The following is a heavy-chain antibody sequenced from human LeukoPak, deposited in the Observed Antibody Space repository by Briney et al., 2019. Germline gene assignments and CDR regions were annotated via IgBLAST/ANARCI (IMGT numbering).Heavy chain of an antibody. Sequence: GGSLRLSCAASGFTFSSYAMHWVRQAPGKGREYFSAISSNGGSTYYSNSVKGRFTISRDNSKNTLYLQMGSLRAEDMAVYYCARTKCGGDCYCDYWGQGTLVTVSS. CDR3: ARTKCGGDCYCDY. D-gene: IGHD2-21*02. J-gene: IGHJ4*02. CDR2: ISSNGGST. V-gene: IGHV3-64*01. CDR1: GFTFSSYA.